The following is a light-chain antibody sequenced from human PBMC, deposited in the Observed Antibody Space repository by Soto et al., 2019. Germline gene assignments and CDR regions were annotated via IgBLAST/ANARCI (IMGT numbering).Light chain of an antibody. V-gene: IGLV2-8*01. Sequence: QSALTQPPSASGSPGQSVTISCTGTSSDVGGYNYVSWYQQHPRKAPKLIIYEVTKRPSGVPDRFSGSKSGNTASLTVSGLQADDEADYYCCSYAGSNNFVFGTGTKVTVL. CDR1: SSDVGGYNY. J-gene: IGLJ1*01. CDR2: EVT. CDR3: CSYAGSNNFV.